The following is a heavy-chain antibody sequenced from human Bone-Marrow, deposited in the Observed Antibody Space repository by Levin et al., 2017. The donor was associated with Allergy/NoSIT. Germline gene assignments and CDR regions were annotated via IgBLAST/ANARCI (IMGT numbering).Heavy chain of an antibody. J-gene: IGHJ4*02. CDR2: IIHTGTT. CDR1: GGSFHSYY. D-gene: IGHD3-9*01. CDR3: ARSHGYYDISTGHQGRDSSFDS. Sequence: SETLSLTCAVSGGSFHSYYWSWIRQSPGKGLEWIGEIIHTGTTNRNPSLKRRVTISVDKSKNQFSLKLTSVTAADTAVYYCARSHGYYDISTGHQGRDSSFDSWGQGTLVVVSS. V-gene: IGHV4-34*12.